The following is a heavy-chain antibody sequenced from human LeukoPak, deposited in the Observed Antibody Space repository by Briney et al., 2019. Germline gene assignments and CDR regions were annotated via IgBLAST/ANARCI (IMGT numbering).Heavy chain of an antibody. D-gene: IGHD2-21*02. CDR2: ISSSSSYI. CDR1: GFTFSSYS. Sequence: PGGSLRLSCAASGFTFSSYSMNWVRQAPGKGLEWVSSISSSSSYIYYADSVKGRFTISRDNAKNSLYLQMNSLRAEDTALYYCVREYCGGDCYTDFWGQGTLVTVSS. J-gene: IGHJ4*02. CDR3: VREYCGGDCYTDF. V-gene: IGHV3-21*01.